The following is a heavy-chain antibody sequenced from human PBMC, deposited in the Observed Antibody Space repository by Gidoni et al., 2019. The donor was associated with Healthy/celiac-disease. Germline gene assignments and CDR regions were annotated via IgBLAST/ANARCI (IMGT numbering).Heavy chain of an antibody. CDR2: ISGSGGST. D-gene: IGHD6-6*01. Sequence: LEWVSAISGSGGSTSYADSVKGRFTISIDNSKNTLYLQINSLSAEDTAVYYCAKGSWYSSSSPNWFDPWGQGTLVTVSS. V-gene: IGHV3-23*01. J-gene: IGHJ5*02. CDR3: AKGSWYSSSSPNWFDP.